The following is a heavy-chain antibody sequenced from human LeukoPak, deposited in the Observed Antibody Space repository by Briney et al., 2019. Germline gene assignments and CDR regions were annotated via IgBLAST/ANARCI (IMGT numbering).Heavy chain of an antibody. CDR3: ARLSCSDAVCPTLPYNHFDP. Sequence: SKTLSLTCAVYGGSFSGYYWSWIRQPPGKGPEWIGSVYYDGVTYYNPSLKSRVTMSLDTSTNRFSLRLSSVTAADTAVYFCARLSCSDAVCPTLPYNHFDPWGQGTLVTVSS. V-gene: IGHV4-34*01. J-gene: IGHJ5*02. D-gene: IGHD2-15*01. CDR2: VYYDGVT. CDR1: GGSFSGYY.